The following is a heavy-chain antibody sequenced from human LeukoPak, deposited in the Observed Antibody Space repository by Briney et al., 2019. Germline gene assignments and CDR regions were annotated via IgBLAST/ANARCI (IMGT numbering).Heavy chain of an antibody. CDR2: ISGSGGST. J-gene: IGHJ4*02. V-gene: IGHV3-23*01. Sequence: GGSLRLSCAASGFTFSSYAMSWVRQAPGKGLEWVSAISGSGGSTYYADSVKGRFTISRDNSKNTLYLQMNSLRAEDTAVYYCARDPRGGGTVAVSRDDYWGQGTLVTVSS. CDR1: GFTFSSYA. CDR3: ARDPRGGGTVAVSRDDY. D-gene: IGHD6-19*01.